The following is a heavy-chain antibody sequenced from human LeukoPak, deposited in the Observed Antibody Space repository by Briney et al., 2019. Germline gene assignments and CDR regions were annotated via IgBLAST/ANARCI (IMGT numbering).Heavy chain of an antibody. CDR2: ISGGSGSR. CDR3: AKGQEFLEWIYDY. J-gene: IGHJ4*02. V-gene: IGHV3-23*01. CDR1: GFTFSSYA. D-gene: IGHD3-3*01. Sequence: GGSLRLSCAASGFTFSSYAMTWVRQAPGKGLEWVSGISGGSGSRNYGDSVKGRFTISRDNSKNTLFLQLSGLRAEDTAVYYCAKGQEFLEWIYDYWGQGTLVTVSS.